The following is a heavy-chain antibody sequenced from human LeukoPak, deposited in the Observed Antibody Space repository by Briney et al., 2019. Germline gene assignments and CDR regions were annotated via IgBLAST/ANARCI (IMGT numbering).Heavy chain of an antibody. CDR2: INPNINGT. J-gene: IGHJ4*02. D-gene: IGHD6-25*01. CDR1: GYTFTGYY. Sequence: ASVKVSCKASGYTFTGYYIHWVRRAPGHGLEWMGWINPNINGTNYAQKFQGRVTMTGDRSISTAYMELSRLRSDDTAVYYCARERTPGSGYGVDYWGQGTVVTVSS. CDR3: ARERTPGSGYGVDY. V-gene: IGHV1-2*02.